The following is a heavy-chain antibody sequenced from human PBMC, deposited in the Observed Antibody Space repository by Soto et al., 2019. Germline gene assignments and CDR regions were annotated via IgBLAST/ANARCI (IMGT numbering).Heavy chain of an antibody. CDR1: GGSISSSSYY. CDR2: IYYSGST. D-gene: IGHD2-15*01. J-gene: IGHJ6*02. CDR3: ARGSQLLRFYYYGMDV. Sequence: SETLSLTCTVSGGSISSSSYYWGWIRQPPGKGLEWIGSIYYSGSTYYNPSLKSRVTISVDTSKNQFSLKLSSVTAADTAVYYCARGSQLLRFYYYGMDVWGQGTTVT. V-gene: IGHV4-39*01.